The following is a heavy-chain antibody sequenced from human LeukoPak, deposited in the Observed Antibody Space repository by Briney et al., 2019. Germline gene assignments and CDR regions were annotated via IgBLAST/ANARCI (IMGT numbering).Heavy chain of an antibody. Sequence: SVKVSCKASGGTFNSYGITWVRQAPGQGLEWMGRIIPMLGVPNYAQKFQGRVTITADKSRSTAYMELSSLRSEDTAVYYCASGVGYCSSTSCSNTYYFDYWGQGTLVTVSS. CDR1: GGTFNSYG. J-gene: IGHJ4*02. V-gene: IGHV1-69*04. CDR3: ASGVGYCSSTSCSNTYYFDY. CDR2: IIPMLGVP. D-gene: IGHD2-2*01.